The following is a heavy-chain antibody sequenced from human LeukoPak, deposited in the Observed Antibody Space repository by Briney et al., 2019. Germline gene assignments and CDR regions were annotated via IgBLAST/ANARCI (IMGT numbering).Heavy chain of an antibody. V-gene: IGHV3-21*01. CDR1: GFAFSSYT. Sequence: GGSLRLSCAASGFAFSSYTMNWVRQAPGKGLEWVSFISTSSSYIYYADSVKGRFTISRDNSKNSLYLQMSSLRAEDTAVYYCARPRGNVEMATIPFDYWGQGTLVTVSS. CDR3: ARPRGNVEMATIPFDY. CDR2: ISTSSSYI. D-gene: IGHD5-24*01. J-gene: IGHJ4*02.